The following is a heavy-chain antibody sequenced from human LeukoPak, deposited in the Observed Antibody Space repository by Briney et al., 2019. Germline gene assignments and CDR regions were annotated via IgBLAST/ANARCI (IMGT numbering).Heavy chain of an antibody. CDR2: IIPIFGTA. J-gene: IGHJ3*02. V-gene: IGHV1-69*05. CDR1: GGTFSSYA. CDR3: AVAAANTRLGDALDI. Sequence: GSSVKVSCKASGGTFSSYAISWVRQAPGQGLEWMGGIIPIFGTANYAQKFQGRVTITRNTSISTAYMELSSLRSEDTAVYYCAVAAANTRLGDALDIWGQGTMVTVSS. D-gene: IGHD6-13*01.